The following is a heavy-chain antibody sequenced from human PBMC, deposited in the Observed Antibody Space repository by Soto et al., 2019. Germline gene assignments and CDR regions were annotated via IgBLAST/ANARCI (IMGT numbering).Heavy chain of an antibody. CDR3: ASGRSVAGIGY. V-gene: IGHV4-34*01. J-gene: IGHJ4*02. D-gene: IGHD6-19*01. Sequence: QVQLQQWGAGLLKPSETLSLTCAVYGGSFSGYYWSWIRQPPGKGLEWIGEINHSGSTNYNPSLKSRVTISVDTSKTQFSLKLSSVTAADTAVYDCASGRSVAGIGYWGQGTLVTVSS. CDR2: INHSGST. CDR1: GGSFSGYY.